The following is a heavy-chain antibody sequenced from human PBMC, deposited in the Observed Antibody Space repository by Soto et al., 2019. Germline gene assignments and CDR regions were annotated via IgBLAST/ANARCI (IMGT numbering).Heavy chain of an antibody. CDR1: GFTFSSYG. V-gene: IGHV3-33*01. CDR2: IWYDGSNK. J-gene: IGHJ6*02. CDR3: ARGLGLSSSWYVYYYYYGMDV. Sequence: PGGSLRVSCAAAGFTFSSYGMHWVRQAPGKGLEWVAVIWYDGSNKYYADSVKGRFIISRDNSKNTLYLQMNSLRAEDTAVYYCARGLGLSSSWYVYYYYYGMDVWGQGTTVTVSS. D-gene: IGHD6-13*01.